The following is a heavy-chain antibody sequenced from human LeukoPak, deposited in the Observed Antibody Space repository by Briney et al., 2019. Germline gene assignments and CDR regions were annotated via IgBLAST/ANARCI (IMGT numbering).Heavy chain of an antibody. D-gene: IGHD3-10*01. CDR1: GGSISSGRYY. CDR2: IYTRGST. CDR3: ATDGMVRGPDAWFDS. Sequence: PSETLSLTCDVSGGSISSGRYYWSWIRQPAGKGLEWIGRIYTRGSTNYNPSLKSRVTMSVDTSKNQFSLKLSSVTAADTAVYYCATDGMVRGPDAWFDSWGQGTLVTVSS. J-gene: IGHJ5*01. V-gene: IGHV4-61*02.